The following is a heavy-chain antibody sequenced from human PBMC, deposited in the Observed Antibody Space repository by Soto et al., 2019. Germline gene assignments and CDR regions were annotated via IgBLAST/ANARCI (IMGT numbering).Heavy chain of an antibody. Sequence: QVQLVQSGAEVKKPGSSVKVSCKASGGTFSNYPVSWVRQAPGQGLEWMGGIITIFGTVNYAQKFQGRLKITADESPSTADMVLRSLKSEDTAVYYCARGNHRWLQLWYFELWGRGTLVTVSS. CDR2: IITIFGTV. CDR3: ARGNHRWLQLWYFEL. V-gene: IGHV1-69*12. CDR1: GGTFSNYP. D-gene: IGHD5-12*01. J-gene: IGHJ2*01.